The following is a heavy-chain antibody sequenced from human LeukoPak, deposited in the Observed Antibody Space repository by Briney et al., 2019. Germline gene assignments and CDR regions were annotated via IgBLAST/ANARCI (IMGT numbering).Heavy chain of an antibody. CDR1: GFTFSSYS. Sequence: GGSLRLSCAASGFTFSSYSMNWVRQAPGKGLEWVSYISSSSSTIYYADSVKGRFTISRDNAKNSLYLQMNSLRAEDTAVYYCAASPLTGTTPRNAFDIWGQGTMVTVSS. D-gene: IGHD1-7*01. CDR2: ISSSSSTI. CDR3: AASPLTGTTPRNAFDI. J-gene: IGHJ3*02. V-gene: IGHV3-48*01.